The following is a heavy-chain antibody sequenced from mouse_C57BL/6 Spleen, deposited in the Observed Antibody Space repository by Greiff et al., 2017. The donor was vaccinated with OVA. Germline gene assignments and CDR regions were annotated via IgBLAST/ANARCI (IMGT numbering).Heavy chain of an antibody. CDR1: GYTFTSYW. V-gene: IGHV1-55*01. J-gene: IGHJ3*01. CDR3: ARHSSGYKIFAY. Sequence: QVQLQQPGAELVKPGASVKMSCKASGYTFTSYWITWVKQRPGQGLEWIGDIYPGSGSTNYNEKFKSKATLTVDTSSSTAYMQLSSLTSEDSAVYYCARHSSGYKIFAYWGQGTLVTVSA. CDR2: IYPGSGST. D-gene: IGHD3-2*02.